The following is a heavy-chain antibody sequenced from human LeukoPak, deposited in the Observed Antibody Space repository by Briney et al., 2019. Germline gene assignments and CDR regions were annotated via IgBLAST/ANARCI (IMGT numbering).Heavy chain of an antibody. D-gene: IGHD3-22*01. CDR2: ITSRGEST. Sequence: GGSLRLSCAASGFTFSIYAMSWVRQAPGKGLQWVSSITSRGESTWYVDSVKGRFTIARDNSENTLYLQMHSLRAEDTAVYYCARDRPNYYGSDGHYYRRDGDYWGRGTLVSVSS. J-gene: IGHJ4*02. CDR3: ARDRPNYYGSDGHYYRRDGDY. CDR1: GFTFSIYA. V-gene: IGHV3-23*01.